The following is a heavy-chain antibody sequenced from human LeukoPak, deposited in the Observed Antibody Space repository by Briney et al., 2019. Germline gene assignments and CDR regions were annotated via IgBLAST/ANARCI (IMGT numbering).Heavy chain of an antibody. Sequence: GGSLRLSCAASGFTFSSYGMHWVRQAPGKGLEWVAVIWYDGSNKFYADSVKGRFTISRDNSENTPYLQMNSLRAEDTAVYYCARDRAAADLDYWGQGTLVTVSS. V-gene: IGHV3-33*01. CDR1: GFTFSSYG. CDR2: IWYDGSNK. CDR3: ARDRAAADLDY. J-gene: IGHJ4*02. D-gene: IGHD6-13*01.